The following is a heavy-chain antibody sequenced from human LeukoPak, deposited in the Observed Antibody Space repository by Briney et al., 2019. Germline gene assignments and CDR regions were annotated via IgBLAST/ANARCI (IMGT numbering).Heavy chain of an antibody. V-gene: IGHV3-7*03. Sequence: GGSLRLSCAASGFTFVSYWMSWVGRLPGRGRGGVANIKQDGSEKYYVDSVKGRFTISRDNAKNSLYLQMNSLRAEDMALYYCAKDSGGRDIGGPFDYWGQGTLVTVSS. J-gene: IGHJ4*02. D-gene: IGHD3-10*01. CDR3: AKDSGGRDIGGPFDY. CDR2: IKQDGSEK. CDR1: GFTFVSYW.